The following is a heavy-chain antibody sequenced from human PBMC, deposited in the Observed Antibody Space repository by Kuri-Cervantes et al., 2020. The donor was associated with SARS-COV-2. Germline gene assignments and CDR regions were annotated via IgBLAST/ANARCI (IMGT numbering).Heavy chain of an antibody. CDR1: GYTFTGYY. Sequence: ASVKVSCKASGYTFTGYYMHWVRQAPGQGLEWMGWINPNSGGTNYAQKSQGRVTMTRDTSISTAYMELSRLRSDDTAVYYCARVGIYDYSNYRPFDYWGQGTLVTVSS. J-gene: IGHJ4*02. CDR3: ARVGIYDYSNYRPFDY. D-gene: IGHD4-11*01. CDR2: INPNSGGT. V-gene: IGHV1-2*02.